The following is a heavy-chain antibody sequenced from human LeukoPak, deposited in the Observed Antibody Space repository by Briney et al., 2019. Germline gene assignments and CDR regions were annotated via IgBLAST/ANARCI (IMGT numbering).Heavy chain of an antibody. CDR2: IGAAGEM. CDR1: GFTFSSYD. J-gene: IGHJ4*02. CDR3: VRRLRGWSSGFDY. V-gene: IGHV3-13*04. Sequence: QPGGSLRLSCAASGFTFSSYDMHWVRHATGKGLEWVSTIGAAGEMFYPGSVKGRFTISRDDAKNSMYLQMNSLRAGDTAVYYCVRRLRGWSSGFDYWGQGILVTVSS. D-gene: IGHD6-19*01.